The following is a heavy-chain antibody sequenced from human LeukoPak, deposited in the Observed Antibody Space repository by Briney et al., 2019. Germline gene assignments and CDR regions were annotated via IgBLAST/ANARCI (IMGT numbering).Heavy chain of an antibody. Sequence: PGGSLRLSCAASGFTFSTYAMHWVRQAPGKGLEYVSAISSNGDSTYYANSVEGRFTMSRDNSKNTLYLQMGSLRAEDMAVYYCARSFQQPYYFDYWGQGTLVTVSS. CDR2: ISSNGDST. CDR3: ARSFQQPYYFDY. CDR1: GFTFSTYA. D-gene: IGHD6-13*01. J-gene: IGHJ4*02. V-gene: IGHV3-64*01.